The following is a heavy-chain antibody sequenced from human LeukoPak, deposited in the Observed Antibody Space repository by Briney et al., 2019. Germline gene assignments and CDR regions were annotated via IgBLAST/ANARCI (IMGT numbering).Heavy chain of an antibody. J-gene: IGHJ3*02. CDR2: ISYSGNT. CDR3: ARHCCSGPAKRVFDI. V-gene: IGHV4-39*01. CDR1: GGSIISSDYH. D-gene: IGHD2-15*01. Sequence: SETLSLTCTVSGGSIISSDYHWGWVRQPPGKGLEWIGTISYSGNTDYNPSLRSRVTLSVDTSNNQFSLRLGSVTAADTAVYHCARHCCSGPAKRVFDIWGQGTMVTVSS.